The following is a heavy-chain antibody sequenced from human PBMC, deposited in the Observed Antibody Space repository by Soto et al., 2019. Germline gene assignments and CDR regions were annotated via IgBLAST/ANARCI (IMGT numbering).Heavy chain of an antibody. J-gene: IGHJ3*02. CDR1: GGSISSYY. V-gene: IGHV4-59*12. D-gene: IGHD3-9*01. CDR2: IYHSGST. CDR3: AKDILTGYYPPDAFDI. Sequence: SETLSLTCTVSGGSISSYYWSWIRQPPGKGLEWIGEIYHSGSTNYNPSLKSRVTISVDKSKNRFSLKLSSVTAADTAVYYCAKDILTGYYPPDAFDIWGQGTMVTVSS.